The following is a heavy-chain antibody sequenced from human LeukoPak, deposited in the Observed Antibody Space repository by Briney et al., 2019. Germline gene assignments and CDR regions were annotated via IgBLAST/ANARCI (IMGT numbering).Heavy chain of an antibody. D-gene: IGHD4-17*01. J-gene: IGHJ3*02. Sequence: SVKVSCKASGGTFSSYAISWVRQAPGQGLEWMGGIIPFFGTTNYAQKFQDRVTITADKSASTAYMELSSLRSEDTAVYYCARDRLLWHYGDYVGGAFDIWGQGTMVTVSS. CDR3: ARDRLLWHYGDYVGGAFDI. V-gene: IGHV1-69*06. CDR1: GGTFSSYA. CDR2: IIPFFGTT.